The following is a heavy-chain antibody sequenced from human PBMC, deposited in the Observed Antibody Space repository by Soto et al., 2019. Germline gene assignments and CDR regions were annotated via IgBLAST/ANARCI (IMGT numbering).Heavy chain of an antibody. Sequence: SETLSLTCAVYGGTFSGYYWSWIRQPPGKGLEWSGEINHSGSTNYNPTLKSRVTISVDTSKNQISLKLSSVTAADTAVYYCARRSYSSSSLDYWGQGTLVTVSS. CDR3: ARRSYSSSSLDY. CDR1: GGTFSGYY. CDR2: INHSGST. J-gene: IGHJ4*02. D-gene: IGHD6-6*01. V-gene: IGHV4-34*01.